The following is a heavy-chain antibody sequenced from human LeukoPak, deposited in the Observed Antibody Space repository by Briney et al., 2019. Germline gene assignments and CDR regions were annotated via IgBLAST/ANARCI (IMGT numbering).Heavy chain of an antibody. CDR1: GGSISTYY. CDR3: ATARIKLPSSPFDY. CDR2: IYYSGST. Sequence: SETLSLTCTVSGGSISTYYWSWIRQPPGKGLEWIGYIYYSGSTSYNPSLKSRFTMSVDTSENQASLKLTSVTAADTAVYYCATARIKLPSSPFDYWGQGALVTVSS. V-gene: IGHV4-59*01. D-gene: IGHD2-15*01. J-gene: IGHJ4*02.